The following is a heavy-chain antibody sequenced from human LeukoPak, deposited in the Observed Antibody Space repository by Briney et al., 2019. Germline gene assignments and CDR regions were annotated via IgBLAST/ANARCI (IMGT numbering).Heavy chain of an antibody. D-gene: IGHD3-10*01. CDR3: ARSSDRFGELYYYYMDV. Sequence: GASVKVSCKASGYTFTVYYMYWVRQAPGQGLEWMGRINPNSGNTGYAQKFQGRVTMTRNTSISTAYMELSSLRSEDTAVYYCARSSDRFGELYYYYMDVWGKGTTVTVSS. V-gene: IGHV1-8*02. CDR1: GYTFTVYY. J-gene: IGHJ6*03. CDR2: INPNSGNT.